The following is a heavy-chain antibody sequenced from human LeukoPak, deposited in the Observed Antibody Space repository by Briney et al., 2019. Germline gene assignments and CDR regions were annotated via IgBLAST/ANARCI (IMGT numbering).Heavy chain of an antibody. Sequence: SETLSLTCAVYGGSFSGYYWSWIRQPPGKGLEWIGEINHSGSTNCNPSLKSRVTISVDTSKNQFSLKLSSVTAADTAVYYCARDRVVGAIGYWGQGTLVTVSS. V-gene: IGHV4-34*01. D-gene: IGHD1-26*01. CDR2: INHSGST. CDR1: GGSFSGYY. J-gene: IGHJ4*02. CDR3: ARDRVVGAIGY.